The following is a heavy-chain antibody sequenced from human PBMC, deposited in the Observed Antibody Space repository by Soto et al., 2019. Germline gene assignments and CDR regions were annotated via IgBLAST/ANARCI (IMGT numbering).Heavy chain of an antibody. CDR2: ISYDGSNK. Sequence: GGSLRLSCAASGFTFSSYAMHWVRQAPGKGLEWVAVISYDGSNKYYADSVKGRFTISRDNSKNTLYLQMNSLRAEDTAVYYCARSGEYYYGSGSYYKLYYYYGMDVWGQGTTVTVSS. J-gene: IGHJ6*02. CDR3: ARSGEYYYGSGSYYKLYYYYGMDV. D-gene: IGHD3-10*01. V-gene: IGHV3-30-3*01. CDR1: GFTFSSYA.